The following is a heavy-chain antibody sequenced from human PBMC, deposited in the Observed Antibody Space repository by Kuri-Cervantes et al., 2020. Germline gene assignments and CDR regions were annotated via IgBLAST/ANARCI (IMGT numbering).Heavy chain of an antibody. V-gene: IGHV1-69*05. CDR3: ARVNGYYYYIDV. J-gene: IGHJ6*03. Sequence: SVKVSCKASGGTFSSYAISWVRQAPGQGLEWMGGIIPIFGTANYAQKFQGRVTITTDESTSTAYMELSSLRSEDTAVYYCARVNGYYYYIDVWGKGTTVTVSS. CDR1: GGTFSSYA. D-gene: IGHD4-17*01. CDR2: IIPIFGTA.